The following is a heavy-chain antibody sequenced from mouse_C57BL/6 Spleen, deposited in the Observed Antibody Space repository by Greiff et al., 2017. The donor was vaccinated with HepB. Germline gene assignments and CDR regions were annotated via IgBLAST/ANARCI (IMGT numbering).Heavy chain of an antibody. J-gene: IGHJ2*01. D-gene: IGHD2-5*01. CDR2: IYPGSGST. Sequence: VQLQQPGAELVKPGASVKMSCKASGYTFTSYWITWVKQRPGQGLEWIGDIYPGSGSTNYNEKFKSKATLTVDTSSSTAYMQLSSLTSEDSAVYYCARRGYSNLYFDYWGQGTTLTVSS. CDR3: ARRGYSNLYFDY. CDR1: GYTFTSYW. V-gene: IGHV1-55*01.